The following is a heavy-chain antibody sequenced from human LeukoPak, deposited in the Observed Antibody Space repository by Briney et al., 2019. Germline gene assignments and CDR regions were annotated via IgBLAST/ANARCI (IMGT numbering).Heavy chain of an antibody. CDR2: IRSKAYGGTT. D-gene: IGHD3-10*01. V-gene: IGHV3-49*03. CDR3: TRDNYGSGSSPIHH. J-gene: IGHJ1*01. Sequence: PGGSLRLSCTASGFTFGDYAMSWFRQAPGKGLEWVGFIRSKAYGGTTEYAASVKGRFTISRDDSKSIAYLQMNSLKTEDTAVYYCTRDNYGSGSSPIHHWGQGTLVTVSS. CDR1: GFTFGDYA.